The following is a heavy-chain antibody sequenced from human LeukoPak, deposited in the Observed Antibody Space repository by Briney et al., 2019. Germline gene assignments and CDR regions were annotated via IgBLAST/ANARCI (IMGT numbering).Heavy chain of an antibody. J-gene: IGHJ5*02. D-gene: IGHD3-22*01. CDR2: ISSISSYI. CDR3: ARDLYYYDSSGYQDP. V-gene: IGHV3-21*01. CDR1: GFTFSSYS. Sequence: GGSLRLSCAASGFTFSSYSMNWVRQAPGKGLEWVSSISSISSYIYYADSVKGRFTISRDNAKNSLYLQMNSLRAEDTAVYYCARDLYYYDSSGYQDPWGQGTLVTVSS.